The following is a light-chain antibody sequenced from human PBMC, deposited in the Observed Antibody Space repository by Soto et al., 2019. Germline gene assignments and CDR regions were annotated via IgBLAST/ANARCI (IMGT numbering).Light chain of an antibody. Sequence: EIVLTQSPGTLSLSPGERATLSCRASQSVSESLAWYQQKPGQAPRLLIYGASTRATGIPARFSGSGSGTDFTLTISRLEPEDFAMYYCQQYGYLVTFGGGTKVDIK. J-gene: IGKJ4*01. CDR3: QQYGYLVT. V-gene: IGKV3-20*01. CDR2: GAS. CDR1: QSVSES.